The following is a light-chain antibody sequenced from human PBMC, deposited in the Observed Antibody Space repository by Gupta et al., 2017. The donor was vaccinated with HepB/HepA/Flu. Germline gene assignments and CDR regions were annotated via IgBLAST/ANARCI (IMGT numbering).Light chain of an antibody. CDR2: EDC. CDR3: NVWDNTPDHYV. Sequence: SYVLTQPPSVSVSPGQTAKITCGGSNMENRGAHWYKKKQDQAPVWAAGEDCARPSGIHERFSGSNSGSTATLTIKTVAAGDEADYYCNVWDNTPDHYVFGTGTKVTVL. V-gene: IGLV3-21*02. J-gene: IGLJ1*01. CDR1: NMENRG.